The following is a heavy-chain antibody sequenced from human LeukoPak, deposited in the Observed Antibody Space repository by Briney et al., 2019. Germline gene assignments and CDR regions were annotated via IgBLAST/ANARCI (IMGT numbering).Heavy chain of an antibody. CDR3: VRIGGGSYFFDY. J-gene: IGHJ4*02. Sequence: PSETLSLTCTVSGYSISSGYYWGWIRQPPGKGLEWIGSIYHSGSTYYNPSLKSRVTISVDTSKNQFSLKLSSVTAADTAVYYCVRIGGGSYFFDYWGQGTLVTVSS. V-gene: IGHV4-38-2*02. CDR2: IYHSGST. D-gene: IGHD1-26*01. CDR1: GYSISSGYY.